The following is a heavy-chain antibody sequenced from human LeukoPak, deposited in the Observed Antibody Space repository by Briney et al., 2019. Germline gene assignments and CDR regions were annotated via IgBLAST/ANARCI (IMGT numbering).Heavy chain of an antibody. Sequence: SGTLSLTCAVSGGSISRSNWWSWVRQSPGKGLEWIGEIYHSGSTHYNPSLKSRVTMSVDTSKNQFSLKLSSVTAADTAVYYCARGFNVCDYWGQGTLVTVSS. D-gene: IGHD2-8*01. CDR3: ARGFNVCDY. CDR2: IYHSGST. V-gene: IGHV4-4*02. J-gene: IGHJ4*02. CDR1: GGSISRSNW.